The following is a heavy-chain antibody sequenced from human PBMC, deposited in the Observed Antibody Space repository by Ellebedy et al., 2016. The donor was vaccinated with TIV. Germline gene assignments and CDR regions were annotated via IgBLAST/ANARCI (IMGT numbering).Heavy chain of an antibody. Sequence: GESLKISCAASGFTFSSYAMSWVRQAPGKGLEWVSAISGSGGSTYYADSVKGRFTISRDNAKNSLYLQMNSLRAEDTAVYYCARETTVVVGIDYWGQGTLVTVSS. D-gene: IGHD4-23*01. CDR3: ARETTVVVGIDY. V-gene: IGHV3-23*01. CDR2: ISGSGGST. CDR1: GFTFSSYA. J-gene: IGHJ4*02.